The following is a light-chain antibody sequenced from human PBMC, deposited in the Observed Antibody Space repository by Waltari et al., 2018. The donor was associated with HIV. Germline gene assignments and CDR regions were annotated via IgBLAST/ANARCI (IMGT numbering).Light chain of an antibody. CDR3: QQRSNWPLT. CDR1: QSVSSY. CDR2: DAS. Sequence: EIVLTQSPATLSLSPGERAPLSCRASQSVSSYLAWYQQKPGQAPRLLIYDASNRATGIPARFSGSGSGTDFTLTISSLEPEDFAVYFCQQRSNWPLTFGGGTKVEIK. J-gene: IGKJ4*01. V-gene: IGKV3-11*01.